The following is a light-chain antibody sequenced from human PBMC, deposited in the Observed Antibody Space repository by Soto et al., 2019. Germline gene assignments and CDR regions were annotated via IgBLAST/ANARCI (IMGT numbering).Light chain of an antibody. CDR1: EPVRNTF. Sequence: DIVLTQSPDTLSLSPGERATLSCRASEPVRNTFLAWYQQKPGQAPRLLIYGASSRAIGIPDRFSGSGSGADFPLTISRLEPEDFALYFCQQYAASPLTFGGGSKVEIK. CDR2: GAS. V-gene: IGKV3-20*01. J-gene: IGKJ4*01. CDR3: QQYAASPLT.